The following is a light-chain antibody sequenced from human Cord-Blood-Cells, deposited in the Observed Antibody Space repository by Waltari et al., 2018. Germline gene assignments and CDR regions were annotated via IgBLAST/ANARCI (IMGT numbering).Light chain of an antibody. CDR3: QQYGSSPPLT. J-gene: IGKJ4*01. V-gene: IGKV3-20*01. CDR1: QSVSSSY. Sequence: EIVLTQSPGPLSLSPGERATLSCRASQSVSSSYLAWYQQTPGQAPRLLIYGASSRATGIPDRFSGSGSGTDFTLTISRLEPEDFSVYYCQQYGSSPPLTFGGGTKVEIK. CDR2: GAS.